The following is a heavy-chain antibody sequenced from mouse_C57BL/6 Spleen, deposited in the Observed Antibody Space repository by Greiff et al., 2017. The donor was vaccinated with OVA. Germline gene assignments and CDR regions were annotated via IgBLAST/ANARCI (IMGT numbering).Heavy chain of an antibody. CDR2: INPSNGGT. Sequence: QVQLKQPGTELVKPGASVKLSCKASGYTFTSYWMHWVKQRPGQGLEWIGNINPSNGGTNYNEKFKSKATLTVDKSSSTAYMQLSSLTSEDSAVYYCARGATVVAGYDAMDYWGQGTSVTVSS. V-gene: IGHV1-53*01. CDR1: GYTFTSYW. J-gene: IGHJ4*01. D-gene: IGHD1-1*01. CDR3: ARGATVVAGYDAMDY.